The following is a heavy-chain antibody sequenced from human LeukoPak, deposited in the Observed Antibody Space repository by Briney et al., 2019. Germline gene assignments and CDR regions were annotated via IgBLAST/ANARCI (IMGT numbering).Heavy chain of an antibody. CDR3: AASPDYYDSSGYSYYFDY. CDR1: GFTFTSSA. Sequence: VASVKVPCKASGFTFTSSAVRWVRQARGQRLEWIGWIVVGSGNTNYAQKFQERVTITRDMSTSTAYMELSSLRSEDTAVYYCAASPDYYDSSGYSYYFDYWGQGTLVTVSS. D-gene: IGHD3-22*01. J-gene: IGHJ4*02. CDR2: IVVGSGNT. V-gene: IGHV1-58*01.